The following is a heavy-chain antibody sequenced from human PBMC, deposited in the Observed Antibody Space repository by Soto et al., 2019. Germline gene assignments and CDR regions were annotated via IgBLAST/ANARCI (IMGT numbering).Heavy chain of an antibody. J-gene: IGHJ3*02. CDR2: INHSGST. CDR1: GGSFSGYY. Sequence: QVQLQQWGAGLLKPSETLSLTCAVYGGSFSGYYWCWIRQPPGKGLEWIGEINHSGSTNYNPSLKSRVTISVDTSKNQFSLKLSSVTAADTAVYYCARDPQIRYFEWLLTAGAFDIWGQGTMVTVSS. D-gene: IGHD3-9*01. V-gene: IGHV4-34*01. CDR3: ARDPQIRYFEWLLTAGAFDI.